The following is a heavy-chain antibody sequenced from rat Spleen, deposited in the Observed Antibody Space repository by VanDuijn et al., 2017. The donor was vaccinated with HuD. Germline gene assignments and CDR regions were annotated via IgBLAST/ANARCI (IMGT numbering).Heavy chain of an antibody. V-gene: IGHV3-3*01. D-gene: IGHD1-1*01. J-gene: IGHJ3*01. CDR1: GYSITSNY. CDR3: ARSEGVHYYLPFAD. CDR2: IISAGNT. Sequence: EVQLQESGPGLVKPSQSLSLTCSVTGYSITSNYWGWIRKFPGNKLEWMGYIISAGNTNYNPSLKTRISITRDTSKHQFFLRVISVTSEDTATYYCARSEGVHYYLPFADWGQGTLVTVSS.